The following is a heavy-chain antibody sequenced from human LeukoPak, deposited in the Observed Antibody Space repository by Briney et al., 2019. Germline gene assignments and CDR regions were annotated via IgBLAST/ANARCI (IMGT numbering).Heavy chain of an antibody. CDR2: IYYSGST. Sequence: KSSEPLSLTCTVSGGSISSSSYYWGWIRQPPGKGLEWIGSIYYSGSTYYNPSLKSRVTISVDTSKNQFSLKPTSVTAADTAVYYCASPAYYDFWSGSFNWIDPWGQGTLVTVSS. V-gene: IGHV4-39*01. CDR3: ASPAYYDFWSGSFNWIDP. D-gene: IGHD3-3*01. J-gene: IGHJ5*02. CDR1: GGSISSSSYY.